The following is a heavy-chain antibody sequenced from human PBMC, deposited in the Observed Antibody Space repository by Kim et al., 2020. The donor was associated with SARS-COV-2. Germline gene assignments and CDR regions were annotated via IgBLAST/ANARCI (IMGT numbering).Heavy chain of an antibody. D-gene: IGHD3-22*01. CDR2: ISAGGGST. J-gene: IGHJ4*02. CDR3: AKASPRNYYDSSGSRNLAVDY. V-gene: IGHV3-23*01. CDR1: GFTFSSYV. Sequence: GWSLRLSCAASGFTFSSYVMSWVRQAPGKGLEWVSAISAGGGSTYYADSVKGRFTISRDNSKNTLYLQMNSLRAEDTAVYYCAKASPRNYYDSSGSRNLAVDYWGQGTLVTVSS.